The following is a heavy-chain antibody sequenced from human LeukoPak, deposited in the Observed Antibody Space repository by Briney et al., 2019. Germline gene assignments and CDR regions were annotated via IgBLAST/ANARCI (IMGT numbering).Heavy chain of an antibody. V-gene: IGHV1-8*03. CDR2: MNPNSGNT. CDR3: ARGHLYAIISAFDI. D-gene: IGHD3-10*01. Sequence: ASVKVSCKASGYTFTSYDINWVRQATGQGLEWMGWMNPNSGNTGYAQKFQGRVTIIRNTSISTAYMELSSLRSEDTAVYYCARGHLYAIISAFDIWGQGTLVTVSS. CDR1: GYTFTSYD. J-gene: IGHJ3*02.